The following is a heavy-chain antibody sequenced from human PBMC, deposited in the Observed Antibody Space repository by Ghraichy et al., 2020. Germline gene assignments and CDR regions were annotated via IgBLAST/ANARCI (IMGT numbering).Heavy chain of an antibody. D-gene: IGHD3-16*02. V-gene: IGHV4-34*01. Sequence: SETLSLTCAVYGGSFSGYYWSWIRQPPGKGLEWIGEINHSGSTNYNPSLKSRVTISVDTSKNQFSLKLSSVTAADTAVYYCARGLVSLGSADYFDYWGQGTLVTVSS. CDR1: GGSFSGYY. J-gene: IGHJ4*02. CDR2: INHSGST. CDR3: ARGLVSLGSADYFDY.